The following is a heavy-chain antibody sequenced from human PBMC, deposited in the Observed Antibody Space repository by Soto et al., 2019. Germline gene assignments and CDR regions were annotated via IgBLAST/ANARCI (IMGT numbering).Heavy chain of an antibody. CDR3: AKGGADYYGSGTFWIDY. CDR1: GFTFSNYA. D-gene: IGHD3-10*01. Sequence: EVQLLESGGNLVQPGGSLRLSCAASGFTFSNYAMTWVRQAPGKGLAWVSVISASGATTYSADSVKGRFTISRDNSKNTLYLQMNSLRADDTAVYFCAKGGADYYGSGTFWIDYWGQGTLVTVSS. J-gene: IGHJ4*02. V-gene: IGHV3-23*01. CDR2: ISASGATT.